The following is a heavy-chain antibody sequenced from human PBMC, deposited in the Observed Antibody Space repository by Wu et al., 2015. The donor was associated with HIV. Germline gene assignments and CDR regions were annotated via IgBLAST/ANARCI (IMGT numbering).Heavy chain of an antibody. CDR2: INPNSGGT. D-gene: IGHD3-22*01. V-gene: IGHV1-2*02. CDR1: GNTITGHY. CDR3: ARVQYYYDSSGYLDY. J-gene: IGHJ4*02. Sequence: QVQLVQSGAEVKKPGASVKVSCKASGNTITGHYINWVRQAPGQGLEWMGWINPNSGGTNYAQKFQGRVTMTRDTSISTAYMELSRLRSDDTAVYYCARVQYYYDSSGYLDYWGQGTLVTVSS.